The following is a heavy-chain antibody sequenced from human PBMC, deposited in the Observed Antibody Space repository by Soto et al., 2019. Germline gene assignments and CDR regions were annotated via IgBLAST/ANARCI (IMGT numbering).Heavy chain of an antibody. J-gene: IGHJ6*02. CDR3: ARTYDFWSGYYDYYGMDV. CDR1: GFTVSSNY. CDR2: IYSGGST. Sequence: LGGSLRLSCAASGFTVSSNYMSWVRQAPGKGLEWVSVIYSGGSTYYADSVKGRFTISRDNSKNTLYLQMNSLRAEDTAVYYCARTYDFWSGYYDYYGMDVWGQGTTVTVSS. D-gene: IGHD3-3*01. V-gene: IGHV3-53*01.